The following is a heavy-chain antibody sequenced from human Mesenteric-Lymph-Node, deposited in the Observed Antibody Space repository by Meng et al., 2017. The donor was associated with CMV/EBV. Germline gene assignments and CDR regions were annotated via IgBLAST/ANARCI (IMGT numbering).Heavy chain of an antibody. J-gene: IGHJ6*02. CDR2: IRYDGGRK. D-gene: IGHD3-16*01. Sequence: GESLKISCAASGFTFRSYGMHWVRQAPGKGLEWVAFIRYDGGRKDYADSVKGRFTISRDNSKNMVYVQMNSLRAEDTAVYYCAKDPGEIWGQGTTVTVSS. CDR1: GFTFRSYG. CDR3: AKDPGEI. V-gene: IGHV3-30*02.